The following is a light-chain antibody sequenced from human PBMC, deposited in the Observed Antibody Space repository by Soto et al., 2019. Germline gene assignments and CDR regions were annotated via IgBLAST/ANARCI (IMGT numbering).Light chain of an antibody. J-gene: IGKJ4*01. Sequence: DIQITQSPSSLSASVGDSVTITFQASQDINNHLHWYQQKPGKAPELLIFAASSLQSGVLSRFRGIGFGTYFTLTINNLQPDDFASYYCQHYHTLLVTFGGGTKVEV. CDR1: QDINNH. V-gene: IGKV1-33*01. CDR3: QHYHTLLVT. CDR2: AAS.